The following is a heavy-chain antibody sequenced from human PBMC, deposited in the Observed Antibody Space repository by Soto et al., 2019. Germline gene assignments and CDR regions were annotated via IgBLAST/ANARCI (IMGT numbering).Heavy chain of an antibody. Sequence: EVQLVESGGGLVKPGGSLRLSCAASGFTFSSYSMKWVRQAPGKGLEWVSLISSSSSYIYYADSVKGRFTISRDNAKNSLYLQINSLRAEDTAVYYCARVGYSSGWLPDYWGQGTLVTVSS. V-gene: IGHV3-21*01. CDR3: ARVGYSSGWLPDY. CDR2: ISSSSSYI. D-gene: IGHD6-19*01. J-gene: IGHJ4*02. CDR1: GFTFSSYS.